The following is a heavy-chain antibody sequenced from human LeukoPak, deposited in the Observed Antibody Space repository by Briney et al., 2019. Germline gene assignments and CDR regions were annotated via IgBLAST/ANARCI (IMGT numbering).Heavy chain of an antibody. CDR3: ARGYAYGPNYYLDY. CDR1: GGSISNYY. Sequence: KPSETLSLTCSFSGGSISNYYWSWVRQPPGKGLEWIGYIYYSGSTDYNPSLKSRVTISIDTSKNHFSLRLSSVSAADTASYYCARGYAYGPNYYLDYWGEGNLVTVSS. J-gene: IGHJ4*02. CDR2: IYYSGST. D-gene: IGHD4/OR15-4a*01. V-gene: IGHV4-59*01.